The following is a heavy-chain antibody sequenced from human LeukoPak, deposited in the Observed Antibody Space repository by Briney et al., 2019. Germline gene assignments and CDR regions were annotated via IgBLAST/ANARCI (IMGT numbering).Heavy chain of an antibody. CDR3: AKVIYYYDSSGYRRPSWFDP. V-gene: IGHV3-23*01. CDR2: ISGSGGNT. Sequence: SGGSLRLSCAASGFTFSSYAMSGVRQAPGKGLEWVSGISGSGGNTNYAASVKGRFTISRDKSKNTFYLQMTRLRAEDTAVYYCAKVIYYYDSSGYRRPSWFDPWGQGTVVTVSS. J-gene: IGHJ5*02. D-gene: IGHD3-22*01. CDR1: GFTFSSYA.